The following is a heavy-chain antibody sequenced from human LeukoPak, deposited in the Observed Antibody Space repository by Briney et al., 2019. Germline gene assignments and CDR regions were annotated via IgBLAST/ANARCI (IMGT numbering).Heavy chain of an antibody. D-gene: IGHD2-2*01. Sequence: GGSLRLSCAASGFTFSSYSMNWVRQAPGKGLEWVSSISSSSSYIYYADSVKGRFTISRDNAKNSLYLQMNSLRAEDTAVYYCARDPLLDKVVPSPMDVWGKGTTVTVSS. J-gene: IGHJ6*03. V-gene: IGHV3-21*01. CDR3: ARDPLLDKVVPSPMDV. CDR2: ISSSSSYI. CDR1: GFTFSSYS.